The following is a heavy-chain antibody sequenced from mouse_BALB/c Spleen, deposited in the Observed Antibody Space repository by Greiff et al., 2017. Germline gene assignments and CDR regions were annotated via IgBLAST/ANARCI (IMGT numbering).Heavy chain of an antibody. CDR3: ARDYDYDYAMDY. D-gene: IGHD2-4*01. V-gene: IGHV5-17*02. CDR1: GFTFSSFG. Sequence: EVKLVESGGGLVQPGGSRKLSCAASGFTFSSFGMHWVRQAPEKGLEWVAYISSGSSTIYYADTVKGRFTISRDNPKNTLFLQMTSLRSEDTAMYYCARDYDYDYAMDYWGQGTSVTVSS. J-gene: IGHJ4*01. CDR2: ISSGSSTI.